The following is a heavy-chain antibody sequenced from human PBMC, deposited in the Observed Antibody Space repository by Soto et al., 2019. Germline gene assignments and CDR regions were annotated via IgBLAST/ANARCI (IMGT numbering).Heavy chain of an antibody. D-gene: IGHD3-10*01. CDR1: GFTFSSYA. J-gene: IGHJ4*02. V-gene: IGHV3-64D*08. CDR3: VNQEVLLWFGELSWSHDY. Sequence: PGGSLRLSRSASGFTFSSYAMHWVRQAPGKGLEYVSAISSNGGSTYYADSVKGRFTISRDNSKNTLYLQMSSLRAEDTAVYYCVNQEVLLWFGELSWSHDYWGQGTLVTVSS. CDR2: ISSNGGST.